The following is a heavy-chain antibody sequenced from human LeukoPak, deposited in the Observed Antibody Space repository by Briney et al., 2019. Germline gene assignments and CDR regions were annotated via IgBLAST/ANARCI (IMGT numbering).Heavy chain of an antibody. J-gene: IGHJ4*02. V-gene: IGHV3-9*01. CDR3: AKDIDRHNWNYGGVDY. CDR2: GSCYCGSI. D-gene: IGHD1-7*01. Sequence: PGRSLSLSCAASGFSFGDYGMHWIWNAQGQGLDLVSGGSCYCGSIGYEDSVRGRFTIFRDNAKNYLYLLVNSLRAEDTALYYCAKDIDRHNWNYGGVDYWGQGTLVTVSS. CDR1: GFSFGDYG.